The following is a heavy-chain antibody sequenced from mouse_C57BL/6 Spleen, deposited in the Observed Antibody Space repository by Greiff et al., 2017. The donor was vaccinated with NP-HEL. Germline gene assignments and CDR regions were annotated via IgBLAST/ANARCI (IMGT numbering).Heavy chain of an antibody. J-gene: IGHJ2*01. CDR1: GYTFTSYW. CDR2: IDPSDSCT. CDR3: ASRKAYGYDLCYFDY. V-gene: IGHV1-50*01. D-gene: IGHD2-2*01. Sequence: QVQLQQPGAELVKPGASVKLSCKASGYTFTSYWMQWVKQRPGQGLEWIGDIDPSDSCTNYNQKFKGKATLTVDTSSSTTYMQLSSLTSEDSAVYYGASRKAYGYDLCYFDYWGKGTTLTVSS.